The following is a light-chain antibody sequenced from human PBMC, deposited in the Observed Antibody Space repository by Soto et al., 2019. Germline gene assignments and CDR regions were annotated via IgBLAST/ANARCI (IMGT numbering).Light chain of an antibody. CDR1: QSISSW. V-gene: IGKV1-5*01. CDR3: QQYNSYSWT. J-gene: IGKJ1*01. CDR2: DVS. Sequence: DIQMTQSPSTLSASVGDRVTITCRASQSISSWLAWYQQKPGKAPKLLIYDVSTLDSGVPSRFSGSGSGTEFTPTISSLQPEDFATYYCQQYNSYSWTFGQVTKVDIK.